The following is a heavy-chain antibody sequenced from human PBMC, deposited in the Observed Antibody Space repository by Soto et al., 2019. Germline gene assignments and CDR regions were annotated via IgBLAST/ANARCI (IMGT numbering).Heavy chain of an antibody. CDR1: GGTFSSYT. J-gene: IGHJ4*02. Sequence: QVQLVQSGAEVKKPGSSVKVSCKASGGTFSSYTISWVRQAPGQGLEWMGRIIPILGIANYAQKFQGRVTITADKSTSTAYMELSSLRSEDTAVYYCARDPLSSGSSGSMGDWGQGTLVTVSS. D-gene: IGHD3-22*01. V-gene: IGHV1-69*08. CDR3: ARDPLSSGSSGSMGD. CDR2: IIPILGIA.